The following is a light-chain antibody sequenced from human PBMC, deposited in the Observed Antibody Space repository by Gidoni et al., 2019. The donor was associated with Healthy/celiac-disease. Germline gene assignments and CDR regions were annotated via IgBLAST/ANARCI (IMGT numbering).Light chain of an antibody. CDR2: DAS. J-gene: IGKJ1*01. V-gene: IGKV1-5*01. Sequence: DIQMTQSPSTLSASVGDRVTITCRASQSISSWLAWYQQKPGKAPKLLIYDASSLDSGVPSRFSGSGSGTEFTLTISSLQPDVFATYYCQPYNSYSWTFXQXTKVEIK. CDR1: QSISSW. CDR3: QPYNSYSWT.